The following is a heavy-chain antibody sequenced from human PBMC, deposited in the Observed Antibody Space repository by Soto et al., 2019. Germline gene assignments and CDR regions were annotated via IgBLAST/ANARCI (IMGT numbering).Heavy chain of an antibody. Sequence: QVQLVQSGAEVKKPGSSVKVSCKASGGTFSSYAISWVRQAPGQGLEWMGGIIPIFGTANYAQKVQGRVTITAEDSTSKGYMELSSLRSEDTAVYYCARDHRSYYYGMDVWGQGTTVTVSS. V-gene: IGHV1-69*12. CDR1: GGTFSSYA. J-gene: IGHJ6*02. D-gene: IGHD4-17*01. CDR3: ARDHRSYYYGMDV. CDR2: IIPIFGTA.